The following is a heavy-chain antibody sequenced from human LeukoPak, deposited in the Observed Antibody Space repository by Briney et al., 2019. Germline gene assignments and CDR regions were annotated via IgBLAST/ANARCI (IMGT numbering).Heavy chain of an antibody. Sequence: CISSSGGNIYFADSVKGRFTMSRDNARGSLYLQMNSLRADDTAIYYCARRRDDFDYWGQGTLVTVSS. CDR2: ISSSGGNI. D-gene: IGHD3-10*01. V-gene: IGHV3-11*01. CDR3: ARRRDDFDY. J-gene: IGHJ4*02.